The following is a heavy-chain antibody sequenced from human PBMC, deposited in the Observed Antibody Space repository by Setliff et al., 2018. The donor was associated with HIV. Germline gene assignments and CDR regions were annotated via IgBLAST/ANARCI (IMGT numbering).Heavy chain of an antibody. D-gene: IGHD7-27*01. V-gene: IGHV4-39*07. CDR3: ARARLLGGFLS. CDR1: GGSISSSNYY. Sequence: LSLTCTVSGGSISSSNYYWGWIRQPPGKGLEWIGSIYYSGSTDYNPALKNRVAISVDTSRNRVSLKMTSVTAADTAVYYCARARLLGGFLSWGRGALVTVSS. CDR2: IYYSGST. J-gene: IGHJ5*02.